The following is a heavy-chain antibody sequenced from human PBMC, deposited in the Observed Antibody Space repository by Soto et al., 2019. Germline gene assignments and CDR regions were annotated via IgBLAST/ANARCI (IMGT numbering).Heavy chain of an antibody. CDR3: ARGILAI. CDR1: GGSFSGYY. D-gene: IGHD3-3*01. Sequence: SETLSLTCAVYGGSFSGYYWSWIRQPPGKGLEWIGEINHSGSTNYNPSLKSRVTISVDTSKNQFSLKLSSVTAADTAVYYCARGILAIWGQGTLVTVSS. J-gene: IGHJ4*02. CDR2: INHSGST. V-gene: IGHV4-34*01.